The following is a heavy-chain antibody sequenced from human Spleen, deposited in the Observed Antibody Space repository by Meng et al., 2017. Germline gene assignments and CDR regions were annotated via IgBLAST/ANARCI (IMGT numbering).Heavy chain of an antibody. J-gene: IGHJ6*02. CDR3: ARDKDRDYCSGGSCYSGDYYYGMDV. CDR2: ISGSGGST. Sequence: GESLKISCAASGFTFSSYAMSWVRQAPGKGLEWVSAISGSGGSTYYADSVKGRFTISRDNSKNTLYLQMNSLRAEDTAVYYCARDKDRDYCSGGSCYSGDYYYGMDVWGQGTTVTVSS. V-gene: IGHV3-23*01. CDR1: GFTFSSYA. D-gene: IGHD2-15*01.